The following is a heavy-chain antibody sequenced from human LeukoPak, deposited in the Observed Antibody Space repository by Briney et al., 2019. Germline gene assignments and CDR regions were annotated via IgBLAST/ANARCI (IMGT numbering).Heavy chain of an antibody. CDR3: ARDRKAAWEGAFDI. D-gene: IGHD1-26*01. CDR1: GASITTYY. CDR2: IFYSGST. J-gene: IGHJ3*02. V-gene: IGHV4-59*01. Sequence: SETLSLTCTVSGASITTYYWSWVRQPPGKGLEWIGYIFYSGSTNYNPSLKSRVTISVDTSKNQFSLKLSSVTAADTAVYYCARDRKAAWEGAFDIWGQGTMVTVSS.